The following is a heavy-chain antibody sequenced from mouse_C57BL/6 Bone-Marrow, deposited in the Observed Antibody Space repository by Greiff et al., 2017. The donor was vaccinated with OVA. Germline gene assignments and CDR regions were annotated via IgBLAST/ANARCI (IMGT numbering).Heavy chain of an antibody. Sequence: EVKVVESGGGLVQPGGSLKLSCAASGFTFSDYGMAWVRQAPRKGPEWVAFISNLAYSIYYADTVSGRFTISRENAKNTLYLEMSSLRSVDTAMYYCARIYYTYYYAMDYWGQGTSVTVSS. D-gene: IGHD2-1*01. CDR3: ARIYYTYYYAMDY. CDR1: GFTFSDYG. CDR2: ISNLAYSI. J-gene: IGHJ4*01. V-gene: IGHV5-15*01.